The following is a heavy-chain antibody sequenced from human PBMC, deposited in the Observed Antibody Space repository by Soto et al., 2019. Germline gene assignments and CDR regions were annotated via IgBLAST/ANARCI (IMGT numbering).Heavy chain of an antibody. Sequence: GGSLRLSCAASGFTFSSYAMSWVRQAPGKGLEWVSAISGSGGSTYYADSVKGRFTISRDNSKNTLYLQMNSLRAEDTAVYYFAKDLVVPAAIGTHAFDIWGQGTMVTVSS. V-gene: IGHV3-23*01. CDR3: AKDLVVPAAIGTHAFDI. J-gene: IGHJ3*02. D-gene: IGHD2-2*01. CDR1: GFTFSSYA. CDR2: ISGSGGST.